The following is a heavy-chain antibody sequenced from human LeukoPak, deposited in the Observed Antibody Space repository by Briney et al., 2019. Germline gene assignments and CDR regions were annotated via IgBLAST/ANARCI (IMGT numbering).Heavy chain of an antibody. Sequence: GGSLRLSCAASGFTFRSYWMHWVRQDPGKGPVWVSHMNGDGSSTSYADSVKGRFTISRDNSKNTLYLQMNSLRAEDTGVYYCAKDSCSSTSCYEDFWGQGTLVTVSS. CDR2: MNGDGSST. J-gene: IGHJ4*02. CDR3: AKDSCSSTSCYEDF. V-gene: IGHV3-74*01. D-gene: IGHD2-2*01. CDR1: GFTFRSYW.